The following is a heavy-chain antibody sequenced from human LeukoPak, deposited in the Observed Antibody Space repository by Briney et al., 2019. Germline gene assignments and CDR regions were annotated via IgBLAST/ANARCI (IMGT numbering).Heavy chain of an antibody. CDR3: AREVGANFDY. D-gene: IGHD1-26*01. J-gene: IGHJ4*02. V-gene: IGHV1-69*05. Sequence: SVKVSCKASGGAFSSYAISWVRQAPGKGLEWMGRIIPIFGTANYAQKFQGRVTITTDESTSAAYMELSSLRSEDTAVYYCAREVGANFDYWGQGTLVTVSS. CDR1: GGAFSSYA. CDR2: IIPIFGTA.